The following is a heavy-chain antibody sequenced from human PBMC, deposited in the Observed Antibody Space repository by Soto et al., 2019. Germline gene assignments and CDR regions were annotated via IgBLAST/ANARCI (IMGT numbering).Heavy chain of an antibody. Sequence: GASVKVSCKASGYTFTGYYMHWVRQAPGQGLEWMGWINPNSGGTNYAQKFQGRVTMTRDTSISTAYMELSRLRSDDTAVYYCARGPPYDSSGYYDYWGQGTLVTVSS. CDR3: ARGPPYDSSGYYDY. CDR1: GYTFTGYY. J-gene: IGHJ4*02. D-gene: IGHD3-22*01. V-gene: IGHV1-2*02. CDR2: INPNSGGT.